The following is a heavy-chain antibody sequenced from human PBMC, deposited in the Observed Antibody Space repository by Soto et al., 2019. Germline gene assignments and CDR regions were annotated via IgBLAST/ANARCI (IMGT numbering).Heavy chain of an antibody. CDR3: AREGYYLNWFDP. V-gene: IGHV3-48*01. D-gene: IGHD3-10*01. CDR1: GFTFSSYS. CDR2: ISSSSSTI. Sequence: GGSLRLSCAASGFTFSSYSMNWVRQAPGKGLEWVSYISSSSSTIYYAESVKGRFTISRDNAKNSLYLQMNSLRAEDTAVYYCAREGYYLNWFDPCCQGTLVTVSS. J-gene: IGHJ5*02.